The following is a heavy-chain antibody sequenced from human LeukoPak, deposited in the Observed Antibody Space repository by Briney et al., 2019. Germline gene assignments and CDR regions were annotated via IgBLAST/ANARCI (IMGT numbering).Heavy chain of an antibody. V-gene: IGHV4-39*01. D-gene: IGHD7-27*01. CDR1: GGSISGSSYY. CDR2: VYYGGST. CDR3: ARESLLGPRFYFNY. Sequence: PSETLSLTCTVSGGSISGSSYYWGWIRQPPGKGLEWIGSVYYGGSTYYHPSLKSRVSISVHTSRNQFSLNLSSVTAADTAVYYCARESLLGPRFYFNYWGQGTLVTVSS. J-gene: IGHJ4*02.